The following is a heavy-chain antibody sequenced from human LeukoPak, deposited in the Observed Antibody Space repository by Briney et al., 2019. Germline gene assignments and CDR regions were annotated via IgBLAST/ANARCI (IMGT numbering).Heavy chain of an antibody. CDR2: INPSGCSK. CDR1: GYTFTSYN. J-gene: IGHJ4*02. Sequence: ASVKVSCKASGYTFTSYNLHWVRQAPGQGLEWMGIINPSGCSKNYAQKFQGRVNMTRDTSTSTVYMELSSLRSEDTAVYYCAKDLYHRYYHNSGHAFDYWGQGTLVTVSS. CDR3: AKDLYHRYYHNSGHAFDY. D-gene: IGHD3-22*01. V-gene: IGHV1-46*01.